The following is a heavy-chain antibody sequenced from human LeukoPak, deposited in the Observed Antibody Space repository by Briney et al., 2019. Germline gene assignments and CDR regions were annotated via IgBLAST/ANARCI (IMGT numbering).Heavy chain of an antibody. V-gene: IGHV4-4*07. J-gene: IGHJ4*02. D-gene: IGHD1-26*01. CDR1: GGSISSYY. CDR2: IYTSGST. CDR3: ARIGVGATRGHFDY. Sequence: SETLSLTCTVSGGSISSYYWSWIRQPDGRGLEWIGRIYTSGSTNYNPSLKSRVTMSVDTSKNQFSLKLSSVTAADTAVYYCARIGVGATRGHFDYWGQGTLVTVSS.